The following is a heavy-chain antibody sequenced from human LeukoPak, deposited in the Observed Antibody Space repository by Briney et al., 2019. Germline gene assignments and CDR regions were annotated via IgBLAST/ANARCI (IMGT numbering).Heavy chain of an antibody. Sequence: GGSLRLSCAASGFTFSAFGMHWVRQAPGRGLEWVAFVQYDGSGIHYADSVKGRFTISRDNSKNTLYLQMNSLRPEDTAVYYCASDFWSSRDYWGQGALVTVSS. CDR3: ASDFWSSRDY. J-gene: IGHJ4*02. V-gene: IGHV3-30*02. D-gene: IGHD3-3*01. CDR1: GFTFSAFG. CDR2: VQYDGSGI.